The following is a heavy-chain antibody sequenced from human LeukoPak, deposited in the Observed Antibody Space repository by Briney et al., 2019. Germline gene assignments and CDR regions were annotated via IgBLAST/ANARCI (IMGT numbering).Heavy chain of an antibody. CDR1: GFTFSSYW. Sequence: GGSLRLSCAASGFTFSSYWMSWVRQAPGKGLEWVANIKQDGSEKYYVDSVKGRFTISRDNAKNSLYLQMNSLRAEDTAVYYCARGGGTNDDFWSGYAYSFDYWGQGALVTVSS. D-gene: IGHD3-3*01. CDR2: IKQDGSEK. V-gene: IGHV3-7*01. CDR3: ARGGGTNDDFWSGYAYSFDY. J-gene: IGHJ4*02.